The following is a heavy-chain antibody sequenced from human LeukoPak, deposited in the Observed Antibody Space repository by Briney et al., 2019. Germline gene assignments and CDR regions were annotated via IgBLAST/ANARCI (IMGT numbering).Heavy chain of an antibody. CDR1: GRSISSSSYY. Sequence: SETLSLTCTVSGRSISSSSYYWGWIRQPPGKGLEWIGSIYYSGSTYYNPSLKSRVTISVDTSKNQFSLKLSSVTAADTAVYYCARGSYYCYMDVWGKGTTVTVSS. CDR3: ARGSYYCYMDV. J-gene: IGHJ6*03. CDR2: IYYSGST. V-gene: IGHV4-39*07.